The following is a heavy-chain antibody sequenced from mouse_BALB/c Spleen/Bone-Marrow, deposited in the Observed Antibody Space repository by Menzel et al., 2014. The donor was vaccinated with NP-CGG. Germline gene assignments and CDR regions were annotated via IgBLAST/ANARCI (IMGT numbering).Heavy chain of an antibody. CDR2: ISGGGSYT. CDR1: GFTFSNYG. CDR3: ARHAYYDQTEVSFIY. V-gene: IGHV5-9-2*01. D-gene: IGHD2-4*01. Sequence: EVQLQESGGGLVKSGGSLKLSCAASGFTFSNYGMSWVRQTPEKGLEWVATISGGGSYTFYSDSVKGRFTISRDNAKNNLYLQLSSLRSEDTAVYYCARHAYYDQTEVSFIYWGQGTLVTVSA. J-gene: IGHJ3*01.